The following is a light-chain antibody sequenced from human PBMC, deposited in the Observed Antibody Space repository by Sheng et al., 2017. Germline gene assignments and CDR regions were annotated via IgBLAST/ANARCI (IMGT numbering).Light chain of an antibody. CDR1: QSVLYSSNNKNY. Sequence: DIVMTQSPDSLAVSLGERATINCKSSQSVLYSSNNKNYLAWYQQKPGQPPKLLIYWASTRESGVPDRFSGSGSGTDFTLTISSLQAEDVAVYYCQQYYSTWTLAKGPRWKSN. V-gene: IGKV4-1*01. J-gene: IGKJ1*01. CDR2: WAS. CDR3: QQYYSTWT.